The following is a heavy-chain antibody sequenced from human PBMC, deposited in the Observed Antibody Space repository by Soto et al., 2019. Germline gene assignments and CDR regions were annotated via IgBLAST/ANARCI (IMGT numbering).Heavy chain of an antibody. CDR1: GGTFSSHG. J-gene: IGHJ2*01. D-gene: IGHD3-22*01. CDR3: ATEFYYDDSGYYSRYWYFDF. V-gene: IGHV1-69*01. CDR2: IIPKFDKT. Sequence: QVQLVQSGAEVKKPGSSVRVSCKASGGTFSSHGFNWVRQAPGQGLEWMGGIIPKFDKTIYAQQFQGRLTITADDSTTTAYMELSSLRSEDTAVYYCATEFYYDDSGYYSRYWYFDFWGRGALVSVSS.